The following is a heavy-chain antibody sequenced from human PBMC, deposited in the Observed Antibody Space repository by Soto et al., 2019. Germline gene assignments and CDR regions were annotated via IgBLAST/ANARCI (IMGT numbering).Heavy chain of an antibody. Sequence: ETLSLTCTVSNGSISTYYWTWVRQPPGKGLEGMGYVYYGGTTNDNPSLKRRGGMSIDTSKNQLSLGLKSVTAADTATYYCVRDYLLTGFDTWGQGTLGTSPQ. J-gene: IGHJ5*02. CDR3: VRDYLLTGFDT. D-gene: IGHD3-9*01. CDR1: NGSISTYY. V-gene: IGHV4-59*01. CDR2: VYYGGTT.